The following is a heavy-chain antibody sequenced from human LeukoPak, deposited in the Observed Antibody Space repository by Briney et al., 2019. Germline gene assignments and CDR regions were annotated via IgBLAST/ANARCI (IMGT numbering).Heavy chain of an antibody. CDR3: AKDGGLWVSAHWGDS. J-gene: IGHJ4*02. CDR2: IYSGGST. Sequence: GGSLRLSCAASGFTVSSNYMSWVRQAPGKGLEWVSVIYSGGSTYYADSVRGRFTISRDNSKNTLFLQMNSQRAEDTAVYYCAKDGGLWVSAHWGDSWGRGTLVTVSS. D-gene: IGHD7-27*01. V-gene: IGHV3-53*01. CDR1: GFTVSSNY.